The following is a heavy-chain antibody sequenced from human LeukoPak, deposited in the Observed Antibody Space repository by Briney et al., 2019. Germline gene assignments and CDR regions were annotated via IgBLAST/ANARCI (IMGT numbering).Heavy chain of an antibody. Sequence: SETLSLTCAVYGGSFSGYYWSWIRQPPGKGLEWIGEINHSGSTNYNPFLKSRVTISVDTSKNQFSLKLSSVTAADTAVYYCARDVSGEQPTLDYWGQGTLVTVSS. D-gene: IGHD3-10*01. CDR3: ARDVSGEQPTLDY. J-gene: IGHJ4*02. CDR2: INHSGST. CDR1: GGSFSGYY. V-gene: IGHV4-34*01.